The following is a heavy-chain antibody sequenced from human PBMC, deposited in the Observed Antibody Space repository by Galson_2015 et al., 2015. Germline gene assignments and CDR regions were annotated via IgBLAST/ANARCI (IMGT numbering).Heavy chain of an antibody. CDR2: IIPIFGTA. Sequence: SVKVSCKASGGTFSSYAISWVRQAPGQGLEWMGGIIPIFGTANYAQKFQDRVTITADESTSTAYMELSSLRSEDTAVYYCARTSFPDPEGRETENRVQSFDYWGQGTLVTVSS. J-gene: IGHJ4*02. D-gene: IGHD1-14*01. CDR1: GGTFSSYA. V-gene: IGHV1-69*13. CDR3: ARTSFPDPEGRETENRVQSFDY.